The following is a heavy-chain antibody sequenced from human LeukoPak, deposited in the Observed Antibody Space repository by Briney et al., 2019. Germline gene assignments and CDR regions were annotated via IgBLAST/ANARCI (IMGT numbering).Heavy chain of an antibody. V-gene: IGHV4-4*07. CDR1: GGSISSYY. Sequence: SETLSPTCTVSGGSISSYYWSWIRQPAGKELEWIGRIYTSGSTNYNPSLKSRVTISVDKSKNQFSLKLSSVTAADAAVYYCASLDIVVVPAAMPASNYYYMDVWGKGTTVTVSS. J-gene: IGHJ6*03. CDR2: IYTSGST. CDR3: ASLDIVVVPAAMPASNYYYMDV. D-gene: IGHD2-2*01.